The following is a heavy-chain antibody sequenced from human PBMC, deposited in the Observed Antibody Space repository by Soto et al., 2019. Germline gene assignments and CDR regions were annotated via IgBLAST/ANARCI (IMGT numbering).Heavy chain of an antibody. CDR3: ARVVVVPAALVYYFDY. V-gene: IGHV4-30-4*01. J-gene: IGHJ4*02. CDR1: GGSISSGDYY. Sequence: SETLSLTCTVSGGSISSGDYYWSWIRQPPGKGLEWIGYIYYSGSTYYNPSLKSRVTISVDTSKNQFSLKLSSVTAAATAVYYCARVVVVPAALVYYFDYWGQGTLVTVSS. D-gene: IGHD2-2*01. CDR2: IYYSGST.